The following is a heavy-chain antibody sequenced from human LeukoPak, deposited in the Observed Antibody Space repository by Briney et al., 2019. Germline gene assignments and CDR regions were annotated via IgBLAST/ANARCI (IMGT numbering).Heavy chain of an antibody. J-gene: IGHJ5*02. CDR1: GYSFTSYW. V-gene: IGHV5-10-1*01. Sequence: GESLKISCKGSGYSFTSYWISWVRQMPGKGLEWMGRIDPSDSYTNYSPSFQGHVTISADKSISTAYLQWSSLKASDTAMYYCAVLKGDYCSGGSCYSNWFDPWGQGTLVTVSP. CDR3: AVLKGDYCSGGSCYSNWFDP. D-gene: IGHD2-15*01. CDR2: IDPSDSYT.